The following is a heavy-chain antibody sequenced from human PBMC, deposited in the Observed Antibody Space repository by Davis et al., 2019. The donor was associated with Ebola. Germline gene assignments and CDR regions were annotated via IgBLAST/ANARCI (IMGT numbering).Heavy chain of an antibody. Sequence: PSETLSLTCAVYGGPFNGYYWTWIRQPPGKGLEWIGEIKHNGRTNYNPSLKSRVTISIDTSKNQFSLKLSSVTAADTAVYYCAKLRGIEATFSQYYYMDVWGKGTTVTVSS. CDR3: AKLRGIEATFSQYYYMDV. D-gene: IGHD5-12*01. J-gene: IGHJ6*03. V-gene: IGHV4-34*01. CDR2: IKHNGRT. CDR1: GGPFNGYY.